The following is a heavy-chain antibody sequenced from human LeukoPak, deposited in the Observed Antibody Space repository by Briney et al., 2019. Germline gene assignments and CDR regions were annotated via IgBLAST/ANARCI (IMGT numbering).Heavy chain of an antibody. CDR1: GFTFSSYS. Sequence: GGSLRLSCAASGFTFSSYSMNWVRQAPGKGLEWVAVISYDGSNKYYADSVKGRFTISRDNSKNTLYLQMNSLRAEDTAVYYCAKDPGLLWFGSDAFDIWGQGTMVTVSS. CDR2: ISYDGSNK. D-gene: IGHD3-10*01. V-gene: IGHV3-30*18. J-gene: IGHJ3*02. CDR3: AKDPGLLWFGSDAFDI.